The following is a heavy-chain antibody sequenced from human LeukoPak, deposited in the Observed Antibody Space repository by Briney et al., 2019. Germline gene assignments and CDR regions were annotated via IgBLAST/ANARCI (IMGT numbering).Heavy chain of an antibody. CDR3: ARGYSGSYLYYFDY. D-gene: IGHD1-26*01. Sequence: SETLSLTCNVSGDSINTYYWSWIRQPPGRGLEWVAYLYYSGSINYNPSLKSRVTISVDKSKNQFSLKLSSVTAADTAVYYCARGYSGSYLYYFDYWGQGTLVTVSS. J-gene: IGHJ4*02. CDR2: LYYSGSI. CDR1: GDSINTYY. V-gene: IGHV4-59*12.